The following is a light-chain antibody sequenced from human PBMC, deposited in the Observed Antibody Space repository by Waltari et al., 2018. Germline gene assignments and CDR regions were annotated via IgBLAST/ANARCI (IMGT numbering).Light chain of an antibody. Sequence: DIVMTQSPASLPVSLGETVTINCKSSQSVFHGSERRHYIACYQQKPGQSPKLLIYWASARESGVPDRFRGSGSGTDFTLTISGLQAEDVAVYYCQQYYGSSYTFGQGTKLEIK. J-gene: IGKJ2*01. CDR1: QSVFHGSERRHY. V-gene: IGKV4-1*01. CDR3: QQYYGSSYT. CDR2: WAS.